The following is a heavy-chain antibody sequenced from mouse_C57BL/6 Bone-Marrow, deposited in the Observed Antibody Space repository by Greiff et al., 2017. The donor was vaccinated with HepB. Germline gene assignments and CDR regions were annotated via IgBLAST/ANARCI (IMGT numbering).Heavy chain of an antibody. CDR3: ARGMVTGIYYYAVDY. V-gene: IGHV1-18*01. CDR1: GYTFNDYN. J-gene: IGHJ4*01. D-gene: IGHD2-1*01. CDR2: INPNNGGT. Sequence: EVQLQQSGPELVKPGASVKIPCKASGYTFNDYNMDWVKQSHGKSLEWIGDINPNNGGTIYNQKFKGKATLTVDKSSSTAYMQLRRLTSEDTAVYYCARGMVTGIYYYAVDYWGQGTSVTVSS.